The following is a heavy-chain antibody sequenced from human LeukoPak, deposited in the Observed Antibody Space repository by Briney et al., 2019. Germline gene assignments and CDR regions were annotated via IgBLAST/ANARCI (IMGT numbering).Heavy chain of an antibody. CDR3: ARVDCSSTSCYGRLIDY. V-gene: IGHV4-34*01. D-gene: IGHD2-2*01. Sequence: PSETLSLTCAVYGGSFSGYYWSWIRQPPGKGLEWIGEINHSGSTNYNPSLKSRVTISVDTSKNQFSLKLSSVTAADTAVYYCARVDCSSTSCYGRLIDYWGQGTLVTVSS. CDR1: GGSFSGYY. J-gene: IGHJ4*02. CDR2: INHSGST.